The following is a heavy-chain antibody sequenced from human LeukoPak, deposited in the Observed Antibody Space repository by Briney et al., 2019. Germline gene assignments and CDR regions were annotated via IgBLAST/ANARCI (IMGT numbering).Heavy chain of an antibody. J-gene: IGHJ3*02. D-gene: IGHD3-22*01. CDR3: ARGGYYDNDAFDI. CDR1: GYTSTGYY. Sequence: GASVKVSCKASGYTSTGYYMYWVRQAPGQGLEWMGRINPSSGGTSYAQKFQGRVTMSRDTSISTAYMELSRLRSDDTAVYYCARGGYYDNDAFDIWGPGTMVTVSS. V-gene: IGHV1-2*06. CDR2: INPSSGGT.